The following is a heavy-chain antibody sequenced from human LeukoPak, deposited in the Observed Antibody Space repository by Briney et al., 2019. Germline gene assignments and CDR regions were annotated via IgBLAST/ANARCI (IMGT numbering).Heavy chain of an antibody. V-gene: IGHV1-2*02. CDR2: INPTSGGT. Sequence: RASVKVSCKASGYTFTGYYMHWVRQAPGQGLEWMGWINPTSGGTKYAQKFQGRVTMTRDTSISTAYMELNTLRSDDTAMYYCARAAGDYGDYDYFYCMDVWGKGTTVTISS. J-gene: IGHJ6*03. D-gene: IGHD4-17*01. CDR3: ARAAGDYGDYDYFYCMDV. CDR1: GYTFTGYY.